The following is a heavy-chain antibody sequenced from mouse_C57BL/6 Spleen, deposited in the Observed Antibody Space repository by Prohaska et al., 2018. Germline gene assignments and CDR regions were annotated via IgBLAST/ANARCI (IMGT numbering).Heavy chain of an antibody. CDR1: GIDFSRYW. D-gene: IGHD4-1*01. CDR3: ARRGDNWDRRYWYFDV. Sequence: EVKLLQSGGGLVQPGGSLKLSCAASGIDFSRYWMSWVRRAPGKGLEWIGEINLDSSTINYAPSLKDKFSISRDNAKNTLYLQMSKVRSEDTALYYCARRGDNWDRRYWYFDVWGTGTTVTVSS. V-gene: IGHV4-1*01. CDR2: INLDSSTI. J-gene: IGHJ1*03.